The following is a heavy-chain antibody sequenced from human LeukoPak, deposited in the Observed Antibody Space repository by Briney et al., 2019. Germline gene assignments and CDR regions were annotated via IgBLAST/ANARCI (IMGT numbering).Heavy chain of an antibody. J-gene: IGHJ4*02. Sequence: GGSLRLSCSASGFTFSSFAMHWVRQAPGKGLEYVAAISRNGGSTYYADSVKGRFTISRDNSKNTLYLQMNSLRAEDTAVYYCAKDHVKRIHPYPLCPFDYWGQGTLVTVSS. D-gene: IGHD5-18*01. CDR1: GFTFSSFA. CDR3: AKDHVKRIHPYPLCPFDY. V-gene: IGHV3-64*04. CDR2: ISRNGGST.